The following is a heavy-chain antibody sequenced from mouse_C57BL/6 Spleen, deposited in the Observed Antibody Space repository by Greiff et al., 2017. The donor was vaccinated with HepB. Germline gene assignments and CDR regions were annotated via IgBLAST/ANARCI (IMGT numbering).Heavy chain of an antibody. CDR3: ARPYGSSYRYFDV. D-gene: IGHD1-1*01. CDR1: GFTFSDYY. V-gene: IGHV5-12*01. CDR2: ISNGGGST. Sequence: EVQLVESGGGLVQPGGSLKLSCAASGFTFSDYYMYWVRQTPEKRLEWVAYISNGGGSTYYPDTVKGRFTISRDNAKNTLYLQMSRLKSEDTAMYYCARPYGSSYRYFDVWGTGTTVTVSS. J-gene: IGHJ1*03.